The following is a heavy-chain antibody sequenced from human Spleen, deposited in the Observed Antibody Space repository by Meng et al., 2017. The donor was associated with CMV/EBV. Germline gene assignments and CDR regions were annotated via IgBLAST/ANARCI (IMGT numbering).Heavy chain of an antibody. Sequence: ASVQVSCKASGYTFTSYGISWVRQAPGQGLEWMGWINPKSGGTNFAQKFQGRVTMTRDTSISTAYMELNWLTPHDTAVYYCSKEGRLAGDHLESWGQGTLVTVSS. D-gene: IGHD3-9*01. CDR2: INPKSGGT. CDR1: GYTFTSYG. J-gene: IGHJ4*02. CDR3: SKEGRLAGDHLES. V-gene: IGHV1-2*02.